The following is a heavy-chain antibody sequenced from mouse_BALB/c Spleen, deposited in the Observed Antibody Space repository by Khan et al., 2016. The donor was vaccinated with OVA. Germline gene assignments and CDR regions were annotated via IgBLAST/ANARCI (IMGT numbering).Heavy chain of an antibody. V-gene: IGHV3-2*02. CDR1: GYSITSDYA. J-gene: IGHJ4*01. CDR2: ISYSGST. Sequence: EVKLEESGPGLVKPSQSLSLTCTVTGYSITSDYAWNWIRQFPGNKMEWMGYISYSGSTTYNPSHKSRISITRDTSKDQIFLQLKSVTSADTATYYCASELGRYYALDYWGQGPSVPVSS. D-gene: IGHD4-1*01. CDR3: ASELGRYYALDY.